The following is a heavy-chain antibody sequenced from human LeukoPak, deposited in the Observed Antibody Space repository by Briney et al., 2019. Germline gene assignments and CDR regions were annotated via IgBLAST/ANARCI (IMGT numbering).Heavy chain of an antibody. D-gene: IGHD2-8*01. CDR2: ISSSSSTI. CDR1: GFTFSSYS. Sequence: GGSLRLSCAASGFTFSSYSMNWVRQAPGKGLEWVSYISSSSSTIYYADSVKGRITISRDNAKNSLYLQMNSLRAEDTAVYYCAREPGVYATFYWGQGTLVTVSS. V-gene: IGHV3-48*01. CDR3: AREPGVYATFY. J-gene: IGHJ4*02.